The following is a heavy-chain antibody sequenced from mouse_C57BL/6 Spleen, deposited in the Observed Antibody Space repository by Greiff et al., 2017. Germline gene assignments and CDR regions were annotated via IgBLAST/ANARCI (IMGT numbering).Heavy chain of an antibody. J-gene: IGHJ1*03. Sequence: VQLQQSGPGLVQPSQSLSITCTVSGFSLTSYGVHWVRQSPGKGLEWLGVIWSGGSTDYNAAFISRLSISKDNSKSQVFFKMNSLQADDTAIYYCAREHYSNWYFDVWGTGTTVTVSS. CDR1: GFSLTSYG. V-gene: IGHV2-2*01. D-gene: IGHD2-5*01. CDR3: AREHYSNWYFDV. CDR2: IWSGGST.